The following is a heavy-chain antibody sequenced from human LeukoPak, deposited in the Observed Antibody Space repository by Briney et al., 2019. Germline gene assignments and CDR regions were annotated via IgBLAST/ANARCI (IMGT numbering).Heavy chain of an antibody. D-gene: IGHD6-19*01. Sequence: GGSLRLSCAASGFTFNNYWMHWVRQAPGKGLVWVSRVNSDGSSTSYADSVKGRFTISRDNSKNTLYLQMNSLRAEDTAVYYCARTTMGIAVAGSLSDYWGQGTLVTVSS. J-gene: IGHJ4*02. V-gene: IGHV3-74*01. CDR1: GFTFNNYW. CDR2: VNSDGSST. CDR3: ARTTMGIAVAGSLSDY.